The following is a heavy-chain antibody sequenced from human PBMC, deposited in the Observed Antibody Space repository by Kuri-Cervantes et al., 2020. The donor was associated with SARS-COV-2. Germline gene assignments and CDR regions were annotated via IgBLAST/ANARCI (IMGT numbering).Heavy chain of an antibody. V-gene: IGHV1-46*01. CDR3: ARERTTVTTWGLLNDLYYYYYYMDV. D-gene: IGHD4-11*01. Sequence: ASVKVSCKASGYTFTNYDINWVRQAPGQGREWMGIINPSGGSTSYAQKFQGRVTMTRDTSTSTVYMELSSLRSEDTAVYYCARERTTVTTWGLLNDLYYYYYYMDVWGKGTTVTVSS. J-gene: IGHJ6*03. CDR2: INPSGGST. CDR1: GYTFTNYD.